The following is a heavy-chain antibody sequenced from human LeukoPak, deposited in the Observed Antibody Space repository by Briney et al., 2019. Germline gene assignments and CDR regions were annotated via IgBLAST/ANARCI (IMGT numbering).Heavy chain of an antibody. CDR3: AKAPARSCSGVYCYPYDH. CDR1: GFTLSSYA. V-gene: IGHV3-23*01. J-gene: IGHJ4*02. CDR2: TSSSDAGT. Sequence: GGSLRLSCAASGFTLSSYAMSWVRQAPGKGREWVSATSSSDAGTYYAESVRGGFTISTDNSTNTLSLQKNSLRAEDAAVYYCAKAPARSCSGVYCYPYDHWGQGTLVTVSS. D-gene: IGHD2-15*01.